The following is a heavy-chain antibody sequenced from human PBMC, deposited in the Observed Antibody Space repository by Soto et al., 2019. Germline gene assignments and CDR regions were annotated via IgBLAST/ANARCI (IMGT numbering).Heavy chain of an antibody. CDR1: SGSIDNVYG. V-gene: IGHV4-4*02. D-gene: IGHD4-17*01. CDR3: ARGIKYGDYSRWFDP. J-gene: IGHJ5*02. Sequence: SETLSLTCAVSSGSIDNVYGWSWVRQSPGKGLEWIGETSHDGVTNYNPSLEGRVTTSIDKSKNQFYLDLNSVTAADTAVYYCARGIKYGDYSRWFDPWGQGTLVTVSS. CDR2: TSHDGVT.